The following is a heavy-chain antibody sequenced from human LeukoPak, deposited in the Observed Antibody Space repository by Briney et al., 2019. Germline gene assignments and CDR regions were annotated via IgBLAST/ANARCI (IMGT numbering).Heavy chain of an antibody. V-gene: IGHV3-74*01. CDR2: LKGDGSRA. CDR1: GFTFSAYW. Sequence: GGSLRLSCAASGFTFSAYWMHWVRQSPGKGLEWVGQLKGDGSRANYADSVRGRFTISRDNAKNTVYLQLNSLRAEDTAVYYCARDGYLAPVIAFLDYWGQGTPVTVSS. J-gene: IGHJ4*02. CDR3: ARDGYLAPVIAFLDY. D-gene: IGHD2-2*03.